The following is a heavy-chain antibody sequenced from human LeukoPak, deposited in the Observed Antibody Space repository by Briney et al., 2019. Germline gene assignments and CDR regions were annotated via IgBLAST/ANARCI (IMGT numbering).Heavy chain of an antibody. J-gene: IGHJ4*02. D-gene: IGHD3/OR15-3a*01. Sequence: SETLSLTCTVSGGSISSYYWSWIRQPPGKGLEWIGYIYYSGSTNYNPSLKSRVTVSVDTSKNQFSLKLSSVTAADTAVYYCARDLDPYSPPTYWGQGTLVTVSS. V-gene: IGHV4-59*01. CDR1: GGSISSYY. CDR3: ARDLDPYSPPTY. CDR2: IYYSGST.